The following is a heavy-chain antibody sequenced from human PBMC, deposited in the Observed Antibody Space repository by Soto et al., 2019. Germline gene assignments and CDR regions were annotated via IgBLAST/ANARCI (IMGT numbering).Heavy chain of an antibody. J-gene: IGHJ4*02. D-gene: IGHD1-26*01. Sequence: GGSLRLSCAASGFTFSSYGMYWVRQAPGKGLEWVAGISYDGSNKYYADSVKGRFTISRDNFRNTLYLQMSSLRVEDTAVYYCTKGSYSGIYSDFDYWGQGTLVTVSS. CDR3: TKGSYSGIYSDFDY. CDR2: ISYDGSNK. V-gene: IGHV3-30*18. CDR1: GFTFSSYG.